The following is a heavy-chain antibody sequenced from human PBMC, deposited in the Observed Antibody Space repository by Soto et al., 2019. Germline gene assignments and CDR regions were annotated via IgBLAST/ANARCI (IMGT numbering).Heavy chain of an antibody. CDR2: ISAYNGNT. D-gene: IGHD3-16*01. CDR1: GYTFTNFG. J-gene: IGHJ4*02. CDR3: ASGGTPMDC. V-gene: IGHV1-18*01. Sequence: QVQLVQSGAEVKKPGASVKVSCKTSGYTFTNFGLSWVRQAPGQGLEWMGWISAYNGNTNYAQNFQGRVTMTTDTSTSKACVEGRSLRSVDSAVYCCASGGTPMDCWGQSTL.